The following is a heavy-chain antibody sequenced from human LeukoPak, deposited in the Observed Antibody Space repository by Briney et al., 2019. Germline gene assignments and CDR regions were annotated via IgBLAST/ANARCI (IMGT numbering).Heavy chain of an antibody. CDR2: ISRSGGST. CDR1: GFTFSNYA. CDR3: AKEHYRNYRSFDY. Sequence: GGSLRLSCAASGFTFSNYAMSWVRHAPGGGRECVSGISRSGGSTYSAGSVKGRFTISRDNAKSTLYVQMCSLRAQDTAVYYCAKEHYRNYRSFDYWGQGTLVTVSS. D-gene: IGHD4-11*01. V-gene: IGHV3-23*01. J-gene: IGHJ4*02.